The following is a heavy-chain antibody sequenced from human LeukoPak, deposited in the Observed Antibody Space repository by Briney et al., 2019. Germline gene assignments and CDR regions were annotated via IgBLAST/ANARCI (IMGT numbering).Heavy chain of an antibody. CDR2: IYYSGST. V-gene: IGHV4-59*01. CDR3: ARDLSKYRSQH. D-gene: IGHD2-2*02. J-gene: IGHJ1*01. Sequence: KPSETLSLTCTVSGGSISSYYWSWIRQPPGKGLEWIGYIYYSGSTNYNPSLKSRVTISVDTSKNQFSLKLSSATAADTAVYYCARDLSKYRSQHGGRGTLVTVSS. CDR1: GGSISSYY.